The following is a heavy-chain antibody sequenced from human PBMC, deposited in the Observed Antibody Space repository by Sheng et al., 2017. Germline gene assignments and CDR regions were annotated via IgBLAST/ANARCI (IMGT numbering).Heavy chain of an antibody. Sequence: EVQLVESGGGLVKPGGSLRLSCAASGFTFSSYSMNWVRQAPGKGLEWVSSISSSSSYIYYADSVKGRFTISRDNAKNSLYLQMNSLRAEDTAVYYCASCGGLTGDYYYYYMDVWGKGTTVTVSS. D-gene: IGHD2-21*01. J-gene: IGHJ6*03. V-gene: IGHV3-21*01. CDR2: ISSSSSYI. CDR1: GFTFSSYS. CDR3: ASCGGLTGDYYYYYMDV.